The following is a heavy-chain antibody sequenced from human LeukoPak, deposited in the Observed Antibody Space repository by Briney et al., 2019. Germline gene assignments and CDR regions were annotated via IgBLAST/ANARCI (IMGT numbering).Heavy chain of an antibody. V-gene: IGHV1-69*04. Sequence: SVKVSCKASGGTFSSYTISWVRQAPGQGLESMGRIIPILGIANYAQKFQGRVTITADKSTSTAYMELSSLRSEDTAVYYCARERVVVVPAANLFDYWGQGTLVTVSS. CDR2: IIPILGIA. CDR3: ARERVVVVPAANLFDY. D-gene: IGHD2-2*01. CDR1: GGTFSSYT. J-gene: IGHJ4*02.